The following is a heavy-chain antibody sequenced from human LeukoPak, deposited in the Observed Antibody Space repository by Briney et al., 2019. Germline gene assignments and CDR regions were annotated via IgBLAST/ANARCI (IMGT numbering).Heavy chain of an antibody. CDR3: ARDPTAIAAADDYYFDY. CDR1: GFTFSSYS. V-gene: IGHV3-21*01. J-gene: IGHJ4*02. D-gene: IGHD6-13*01. Sequence: GGSLRLSCAASGFTFSSYSMNWVRQAQGKGLEWVSSISSSSSYIYYADSVKGRFTISRDNAKNSLYLQMNSLRAEDTAVYYCARDPTAIAAADDYYFDYWGQGTLVTVSS. CDR2: ISSSSSYI.